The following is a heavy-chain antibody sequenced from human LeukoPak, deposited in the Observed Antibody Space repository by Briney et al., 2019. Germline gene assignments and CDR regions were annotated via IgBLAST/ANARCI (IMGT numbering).Heavy chain of an antibody. J-gene: IGHJ4*02. CDR1: GFSFGSYW. CDR2: INGYGSDT. CDR3: TRGGSGTYGEFDY. V-gene: IGHV3-74*01. D-gene: IGHD1-26*01. Sequence: PGGSLRLSCAGSGFSFGSYWMHWVRQAPGKGLVRVSRINGYGSDTSYADFVKGRFTISRDNAKNTVYLQVNSLRAEDTAVFYCTRGGSGTYGEFDYWGQGTLVTVSS.